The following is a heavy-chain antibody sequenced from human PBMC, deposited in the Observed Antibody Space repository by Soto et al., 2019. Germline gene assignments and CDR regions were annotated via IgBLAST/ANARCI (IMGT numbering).Heavy chain of an antibody. Sequence: SETLSLPCTVSGGSITSAGYYWTWIRQHSGRGMGWSACLYYSGTTSYSRSRSSRLTISVDTSRSECSLKLTSVTAAYTAVYYCARASHSVPLGTCFASWDQGTRGTVS. V-gene: IGHV4-31*03. J-gene: IGHJ4*02. CDR2: LYYSGTT. D-gene: IGHD5-18*01. CDR3: ARASHSVPLGTCFAS. CDR1: GGSITSAGYY.